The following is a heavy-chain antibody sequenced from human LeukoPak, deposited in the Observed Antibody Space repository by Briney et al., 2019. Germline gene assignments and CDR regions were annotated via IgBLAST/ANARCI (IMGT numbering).Heavy chain of an antibody. CDR1: GFTFSAYG. V-gene: IGHV3-23*01. Sequence: TGGSLRLSCAASGFTFSAYGMSWVRPAPGKGLEWVSHISDTVRDTWYANSVKGRFIISRDNSRDTVYLQMSSLRPEDTALYFCAKDDYGGIFASWGQGTLVTVPS. CDR3: AKDDYGGIFAS. J-gene: IGHJ4*02. D-gene: IGHD4-17*01. CDR2: ISDTVRDT.